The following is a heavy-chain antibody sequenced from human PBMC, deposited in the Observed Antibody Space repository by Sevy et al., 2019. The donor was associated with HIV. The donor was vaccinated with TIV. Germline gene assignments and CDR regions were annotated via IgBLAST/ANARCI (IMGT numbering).Heavy chain of an antibody. J-gene: IGHJ6*02. CDR2: VSGSGAST. Sequence: GGSLRLSCTASGFAFSRYDIIWVRQAPGKGLEWVSAVSGSGASTYYADSVRGRFTISRDIAKNTEYLQMNGLRAEDTAVYYCAKTWAYCSSTSCYLPYYYYGLDVWGQGTTVTVSS. V-gene: IGHV3-23*01. D-gene: IGHD2-2*01. CDR3: AKTWAYCSSTSCYLPYYYYGLDV. CDR1: GFAFSRYD.